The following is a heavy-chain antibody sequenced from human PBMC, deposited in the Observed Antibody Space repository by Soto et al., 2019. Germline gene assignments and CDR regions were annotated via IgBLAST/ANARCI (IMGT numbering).Heavy chain of an antibody. V-gene: IGHV3-48*01. Sequence: EVKVVESGGALVQPGGSLRLSCAASGFSVSDYNMNWVRQAPGKGLEWISFIGYGGRTYYAGSVEGRFTIARDSGRNSLYLQMSSLRAEDTAMYYCARDPGKSSGWPIFAPWGQGTLVTVSS. CDR3: ARDPGKSSGWPIFAP. J-gene: IGHJ5*02. D-gene: IGHD6-19*01. CDR1: GFSVSDYN. CDR2: IGYGGRT.